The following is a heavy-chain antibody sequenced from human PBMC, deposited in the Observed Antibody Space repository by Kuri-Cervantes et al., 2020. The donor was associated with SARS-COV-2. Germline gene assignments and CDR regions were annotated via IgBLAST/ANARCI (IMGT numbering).Heavy chain of an antibody. V-gene: IGHV3-21*01. CDR3: TRDRGYCSGGGCYSTGFSFDY. CDR1: GFRFSNYN. D-gene: IGHD2-15*01. J-gene: IGHJ4*02. CDR2: ISSGSDHI. Sequence: GESLKISCVASGFRFSNYNLNWVRQAPGKGLEWVSTISSGSDHIYYGDSVKGRFTISRDNAENSLYLQMNSLRVGDTAVYYCTRDRGYCSGGGCYSTGFSFDYWGQGALVTVSS.